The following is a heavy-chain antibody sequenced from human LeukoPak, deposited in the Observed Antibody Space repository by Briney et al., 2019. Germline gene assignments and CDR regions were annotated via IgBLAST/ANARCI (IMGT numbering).Heavy chain of an antibody. CDR1: GYSFTAYY. Sequence: ASVKVSCKASGYSFTAYYIHWVRQAPGQGLEWMGWINPNSGGTNYAQKFQGRVTMTRDTSISTAYMELSRLRSDDTAVYYCARATVTTDIDYWGQGTLVTVSS. J-gene: IGHJ4*02. CDR3: ARATVTTDIDY. CDR2: INPNSGGT. V-gene: IGHV1-2*02. D-gene: IGHD4-17*01.